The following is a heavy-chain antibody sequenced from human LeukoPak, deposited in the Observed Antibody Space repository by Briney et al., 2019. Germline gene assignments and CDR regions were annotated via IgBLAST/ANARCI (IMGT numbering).Heavy chain of an antibody. J-gene: IGHJ5*02. CDR3: ACRLSVNWFDP. V-gene: IGHV1-69*13. CDR2: IIPIFGTA. CDR1: GGTFSSYA. D-gene: IGHD2-21*02. Sequence: ASVKVSCKASGGTFSSYAISWVRQAPGQGLEWMGGIIPIFGTANYAQKFQGRVAITADESTSTAYMELSSLRSEDTAVYYCACRLSVNWFDPWGQGTLVTVSS.